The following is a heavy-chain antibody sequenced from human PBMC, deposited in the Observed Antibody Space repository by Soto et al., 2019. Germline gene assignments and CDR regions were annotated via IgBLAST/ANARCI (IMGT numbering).Heavy chain of an antibody. CDR1: GYTFTSYG. CDR3: ARDRQAAAGGDDFDY. CDR2: ISAYNGNT. D-gene: IGHD6-13*01. J-gene: IGHJ4*02. Sequence: ASVKVSCKASGYTFTSYGISWVRQAPGQGLEWMGWISAYNGNTNYAQKLQGRVTMTTDTSTSTAYMELRSLRSDDTAVYYCARDRQAAAGGDDFDYWGQGTLVTVSS. V-gene: IGHV1-18*01.